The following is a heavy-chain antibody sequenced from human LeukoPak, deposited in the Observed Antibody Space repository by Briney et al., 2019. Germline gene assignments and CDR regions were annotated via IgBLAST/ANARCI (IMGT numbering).Heavy chain of an antibody. Sequence: SETLSLTCTVSGGSISSSSYYWSWIRQPPGKGLEWIGSIFYSGSTNYNPSLKSRVTISVDTSKNQFSLKLSSVTAADTAVYYCARDVRTRSGSYYFLDYWGQGTLVTVSS. V-gene: IGHV4-61*01. CDR1: GGSISSSSYY. CDR2: IFYSGST. D-gene: IGHD1-26*01. J-gene: IGHJ4*02. CDR3: ARDVRTRSGSYYFLDY.